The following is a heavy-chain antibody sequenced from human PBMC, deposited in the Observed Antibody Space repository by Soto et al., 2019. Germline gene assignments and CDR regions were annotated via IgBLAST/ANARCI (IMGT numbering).Heavy chain of an antibody. D-gene: IGHD6-13*01. J-gene: IGHJ5*02. CDR2: ISSSSSTI. Sequence: GGSLRLSCAASGFTFSSYSMNWVRQAPGKGLEWVSYISSSSSTIYYADSVKGRFTISRDNAKNSLYLQMNSLRAEDTAVYYCAREAVAGWFDPWGQGTLVTVSS. CDR1: GFTFSSYS. CDR3: AREAVAGWFDP. V-gene: IGHV3-48*01.